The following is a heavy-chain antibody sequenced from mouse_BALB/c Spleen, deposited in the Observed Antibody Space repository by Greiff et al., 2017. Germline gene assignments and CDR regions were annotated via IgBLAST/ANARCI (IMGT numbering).Heavy chain of an antibody. CDR2: ISSGGSYT. Sequence: VQLKESGGGLVKPGGSLKLSCAASGFTFSSYAMSWVRQSPEKRLEWVAEISSGGSYTYYPDTVTGRFTISRDNAKNTLYLEMSSLRSEDTAMYYCAREGRYGYAWFAYWGQGTLVTVSA. CDR1: GFTFSSYA. J-gene: IGHJ3*01. V-gene: IGHV5-9-4*01. D-gene: IGHD2-2*01. CDR3: AREGRYGYAWFAY.